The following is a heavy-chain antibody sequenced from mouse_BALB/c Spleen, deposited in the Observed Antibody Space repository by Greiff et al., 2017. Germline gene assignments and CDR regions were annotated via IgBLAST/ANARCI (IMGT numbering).Heavy chain of an antibody. V-gene: IGHV4-2*02. J-gene: IGHJ4*01. CDR1: GFDFSRYW. CDR2: INPGSSTI. CDR3: ARLSLPAYAMDY. Sequence: EVQRVESGGGLVQPGGSLNLSCAASGFDFSRYWMSWARQAPGKGQEWIGEINPGSSTINYTPSLKDKFIISRDNAKNTLYLQMSKVRSEDTALYYCARLSLPAYAMDYWGQGTSVTVSS.